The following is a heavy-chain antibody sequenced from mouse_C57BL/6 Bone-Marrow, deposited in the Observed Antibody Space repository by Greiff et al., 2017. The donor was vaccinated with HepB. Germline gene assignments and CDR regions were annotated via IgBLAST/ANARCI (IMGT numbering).Heavy chain of an antibody. D-gene: IGHD2-3*01. Sequence: VQLQQSGPELVKPGASVKISCKASGYTFTDYYMNWVKQSHGKSLEWIGDINPNNGGTSYNQKFKGKATLTVDKSSSTAYMELRSLTSEDSAVYYCARTDGLNYAMDYWGQGTSVTVSS. J-gene: IGHJ4*01. CDR2: INPNNGGT. CDR1: GYTFTDYY. V-gene: IGHV1-26*01. CDR3: ARTDGLNYAMDY.